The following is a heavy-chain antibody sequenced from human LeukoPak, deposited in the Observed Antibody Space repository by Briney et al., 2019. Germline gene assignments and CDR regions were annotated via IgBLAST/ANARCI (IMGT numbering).Heavy chain of an antibody. J-gene: IGHJ4*02. CDR1: GFTFSSYW. CDR2: INNDGSIT. D-gene: IGHD6-19*01. Sequence: GGSLRLSCAASGFTFSSYWIHWVLQAPGKGLVWVSRINNDGSITNYADSVRGRFTISRDNAKNTLYLQMNSLRAEDTAMYYCARTRSSGWYRRYYFDYWGQGTLVTVSS. CDR3: ARTRSSGWYRRYYFDY. V-gene: IGHV3-74*01.